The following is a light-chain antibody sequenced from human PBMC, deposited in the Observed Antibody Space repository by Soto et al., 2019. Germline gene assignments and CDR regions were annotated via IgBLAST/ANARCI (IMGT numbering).Light chain of an antibody. CDR3: LQHNTFPFT. V-gene: IGKV1-17*01. CDR2: AAS. CDR1: QGISVF. Sequence: DIQMTQSPSSLSASVGDRVTITCRARQGISVFLAWFQQKPGKAPKRLIYAASSLESGGPSRFSGSGYGTEFTLTISSLQPEDFATYYCLQHNTFPFTCGPGTKVDIK. J-gene: IGKJ3*01.